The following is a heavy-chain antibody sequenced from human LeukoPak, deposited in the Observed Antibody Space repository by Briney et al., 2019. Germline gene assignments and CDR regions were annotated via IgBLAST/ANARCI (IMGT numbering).Heavy chain of an antibody. CDR1: GGTFSSYA. D-gene: IGHD3-22*01. V-gene: IGHV1-69*04. Sequence: SVKVSCKASGGTFSSYAISWVRQAPGQGLEWMGRIIPILGIANYAQKFQGRVTITADKSTSTAYMELSSLRSEDTAVYYCARGGLYYYDSSLPFDYWGQGTLATVSS. J-gene: IGHJ4*02. CDR3: ARGGLYYYDSSLPFDY. CDR2: IIPILGIA.